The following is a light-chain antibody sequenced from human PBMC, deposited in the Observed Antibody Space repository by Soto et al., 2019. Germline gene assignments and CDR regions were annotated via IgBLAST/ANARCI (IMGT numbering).Light chain of an antibody. J-gene: IGKJ5*01. V-gene: IGKV3-15*01. Sequence: EIVLTQSPATLSLSPGARAPLSCRARQSLSKSLVWYQQKPGQAPRLLIYGASSRATGIPVRFSGSGSGTEFTLTISSLQSEDFAVYYCQQYNNWPFITFGQGTRLEI. CDR3: QQYNNWPFIT. CDR1: QSLSKS. CDR2: GAS.